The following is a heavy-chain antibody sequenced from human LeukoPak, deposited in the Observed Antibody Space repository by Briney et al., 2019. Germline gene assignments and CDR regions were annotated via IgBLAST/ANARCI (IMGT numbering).Heavy chain of an antibody. V-gene: IGHV3-7*03. CDR2: INEDGSAK. D-gene: IGHD2-15*01. Sequence: GGSLRLSCAPSGFIFNNYWMSWVRQAPGKGLEWVASINEDGSAKYYMDSVKGRFTISRDNAKNSLFLQMNSLRAEDTAVYYCARVLRYCSGGNCYSGGLGYMDVWGKGTTVTISS. CDR3: ARVLRYCSGGNCYSGGLGYMDV. CDR1: GFIFNNYW. J-gene: IGHJ6*03.